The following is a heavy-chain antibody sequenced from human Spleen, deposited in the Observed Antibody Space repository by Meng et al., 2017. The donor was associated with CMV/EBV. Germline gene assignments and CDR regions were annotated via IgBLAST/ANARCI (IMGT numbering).Heavy chain of an antibody. CDR3: ARIRYHDFWSAPFDY. CDR2: IHYGGSA. CDR1: GSVSSGSYY. V-gene: IGHV4-61*01. J-gene: IGHJ4*02. Sequence: GSVSSGSYYWSWIRQPPVKGLEWIGYIHYGGSANYNPSLKSRVTISVDTSKNQFSLNLSSVTAADTAVFYCARIRYHDFWSAPFDYWGQGTLVTVSS. D-gene: IGHD3-3*01.